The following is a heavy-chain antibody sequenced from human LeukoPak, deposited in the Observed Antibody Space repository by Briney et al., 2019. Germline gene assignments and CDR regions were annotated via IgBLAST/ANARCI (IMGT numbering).Heavy chain of an antibody. V-gene: IGHV3-30-3*01. CDR2: ISYDGSNK. CDR3: AREVNYYGSGSYSNWFDP. Sequence: GGSLRLSCAASGFTFSSYAMHWVRQAPGKGLEWVAVISYDGSNKYYADSVKGRFTISRDNSKNTLYLQMNSLRAEDTAVYYCAREVNYYGSGSYSNWFDPWGQGTLVTASS. CDR1: GFTFSSYA. D-gene: IGHD3-10*01. J-gene: IGHJ5*02.